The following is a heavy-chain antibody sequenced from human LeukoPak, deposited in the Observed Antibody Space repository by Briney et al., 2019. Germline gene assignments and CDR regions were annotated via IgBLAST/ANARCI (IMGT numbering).Heavy chain of an antibody. Sequence: GGSLRLSCAASGLTFSSYSMNWVRQAPGKGLEWVSFISSSSSTIYYADSVKGRFTISRDNAKNSLYLQMNSLRAEDTAVYYCARDRGGSYSAIDYWGQGTLVTVSS. CDR3: ARDRGGSYSAIDY. J-gene: IGHJ4*02. CDR2: ISSSSSTI. D-gene: IGHD1-26*01. CDR1: GLTFSSYS. V-gene: IGHV3-48*04.